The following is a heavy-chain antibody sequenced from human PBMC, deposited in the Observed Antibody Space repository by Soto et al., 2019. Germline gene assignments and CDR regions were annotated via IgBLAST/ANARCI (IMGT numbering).Heavy chain of an antibody. CDR1: GYTFDIYG. CDR3: ARDRSYFYESSGYPFDY. Sequence: QVPLVQSGGEVRKPGASVKVSCKASGYTFDIYGISWVRQVPGQGPEWMGWISADNGDTKNAQKFQETVIMTTDTSTSTAYMELRSLRSDDTAVYFCARDRSYFYESSGYPFDYWGQGTLVSVSS. CDR2: ISADNGDT. J-gene: IGHJ4*02. D-gene: IGHD3-22*01. V-gene: IGHV1-18*01.